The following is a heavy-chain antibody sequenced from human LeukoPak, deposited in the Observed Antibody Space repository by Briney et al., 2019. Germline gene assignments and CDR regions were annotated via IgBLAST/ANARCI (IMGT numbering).Heavy chain of an antibody. V-gene: IGHV3-30*18. CDR3: AKDLNSKWSLDY. Sequence: GRSLRLSCEASGFTSNSGMHWVRQAPGKGLEWVAFISYDGSNAYYADSVKGRFTISRDDSKNTVYLQTNSLRAEDTAVYYCAKDLNSKWSLDYWGQGTLVTVSS. D-gene: IGHD4-11*01. J-gene: IGHJ4*02. CDR1: GFTSNSG. CDR2: ISYDGSNA.